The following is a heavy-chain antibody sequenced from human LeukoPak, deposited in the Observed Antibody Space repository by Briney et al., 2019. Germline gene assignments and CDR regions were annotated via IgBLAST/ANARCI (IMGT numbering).Heavy chain of an antibody. CDR2: IGIRGDT. Sequence: GGSLRLSCAASGFTFIDYDMHWVRQVIGKGLEWVSAIGIRGDTHNSGSVKGRFTISRENAESSLYLQMNSLRAEDTAVYYCARGGIQVSGIDEFDYWGQGTLVTVSS. D-gene: IGHD6-19*01. CDR3: ARGGIQVSGIDEFDY. J-gene: IGHJ4*02. V-gene: IGHV3-13*01. CDR1: GFTFIDYD.